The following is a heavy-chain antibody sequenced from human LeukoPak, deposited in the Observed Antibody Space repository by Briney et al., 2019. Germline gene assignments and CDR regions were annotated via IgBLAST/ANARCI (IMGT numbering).Heavy chain of an antibody. CDR3: AITYDSSGSIGY. Sequence: PGGSLRLSCSVSGFTFSSYAMHWVRQAPGKGLEYVSGISSNGGSTYYADSVKGRFTISRDNSKNTLYLQMSSLRAEDTAVYYCAITYDSSGSIGYWGQGTLVTVSS. D-gene: IGHD3-22*01. J-gene: IGHJ4*02. CDR2: ISSNGGST. V-gene: IGHV3-64D*09. CDR1: GFTFSSYA.